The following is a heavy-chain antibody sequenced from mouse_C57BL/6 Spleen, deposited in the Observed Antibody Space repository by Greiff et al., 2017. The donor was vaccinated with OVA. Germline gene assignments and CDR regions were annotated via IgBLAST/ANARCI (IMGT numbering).Heavy chain of an antibody. CDR2: IYPGDGDT. CDR3: ARYGSSYGAMDY. V-gene: IGHV1-80*01. J-gene: IGHJ4*01. D-gene: IGHD1-1*01. Sequence: QVQLQQSGAELVKPGASVKISCKASGYAFSSYWMNWVKQRPGKGLEWIGQIYPGDGDTNYNGKFKGKATLTEDKSSSTAYMQLSSLTSEASAVYVCARYGSSYGAMDYWGQGTSVTVSS. CDR1: GYAFSSYW.